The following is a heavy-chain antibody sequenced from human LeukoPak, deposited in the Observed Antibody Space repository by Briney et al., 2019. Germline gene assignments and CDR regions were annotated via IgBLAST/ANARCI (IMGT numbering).Heavy chain of an antibody. V-gene: IGHV1-46*01. CDR3: ARGPMVRGDNYYYYYMDV. J-gene: IGHJ6*03. D-gene: IGHD3-10*01. CDR1: GGTFSSYA. CDR2: INPSGGST. Sequence: ASVKVSCKASGGTFSSYAISWVRQAPGQGLEWMGIINPSGGSTSYAQKFQGRVTMTRDMSTSTVYMELSSLRSEDTAVYYCARGPMVRGDNYYYYYMDVWGKGTTVTVSS.